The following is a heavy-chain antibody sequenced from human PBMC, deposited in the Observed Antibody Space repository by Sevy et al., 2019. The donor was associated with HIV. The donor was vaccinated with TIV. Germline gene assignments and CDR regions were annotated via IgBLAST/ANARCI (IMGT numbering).Heavy chain of an antibody. CDR2: IRNKADSYTT. CDR1: GFTFSDHY. Sequence: GGSLRLSCAASGFTFSDHYMEWVRQAPGKGLEWVGRIRNKADSYTTEYAASVKGRFTITRDDSKTSLYLLMKSLKTEDTAVYYSATHAGIAAAGRVFDYWGQGTLVTVSS. J-gene: IGHJ4*02. V-gene: IGHV3-72*01. CDR3: ATHAGIAAAGRVFDY. D-gene: IGHD6-13*01.